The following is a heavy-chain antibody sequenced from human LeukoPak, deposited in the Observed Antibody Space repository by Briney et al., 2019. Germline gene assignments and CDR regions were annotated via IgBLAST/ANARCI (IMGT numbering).Heavy chain of an antibody. Sequence: PSETLSLTCAVYGGSFSGYYWSWIRQPPGKGLEWIGEINHSGSTNYNPSLKSRVTISVDTSKNQFSLKLSSVTAADTAVYYCASGHCSSTSCPLFDYWGQGTLVTVSS. V-gene: IGHV4-34*01. D-gene: IGHD2-2*01. CDR3: ASGHCSSTSCPLFDY. CDR1: GGSFSGYY. CDR2: INHSGST. J-gene: IGHJ4*02.